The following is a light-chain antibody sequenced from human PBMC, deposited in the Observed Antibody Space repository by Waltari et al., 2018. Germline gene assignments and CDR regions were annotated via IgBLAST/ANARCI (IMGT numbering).Light chain of an antibody. CDR2: GDN. J-gene: IGLJ1*01. CDR1: ISNIGGNS. V-gene: IGLV1-44*01. CDR3: AAWDDSLNAYV. Sequence: QSVVTQPPSASGTPGQRVTISCSGNISNIGGNSVNWFQQLPGTAPKLLIYGDNQRPSGVPDRFSGSKSCTSAALAINGVQSEDETDYYCAAWDDSLNAYVFGTGTKVTVL.